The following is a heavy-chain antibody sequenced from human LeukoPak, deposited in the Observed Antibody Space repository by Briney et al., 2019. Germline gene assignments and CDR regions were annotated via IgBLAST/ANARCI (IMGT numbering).Heavy chain of an antibody. V-gene: IGHV1-69*01. CDR1: GGTFSGYA. CDR3: AMLGYCSGGSCYQPAEYFQH. CDR2: IIPIFGTA. J-gene: IGHJ1*01. D-gene: IGHD2-15*01. Sequence: SVKVSCKASGGTFSGYAISWVRQAPGQGLEWMGGIIPIFGTANYAQKLQGRVTITADESTSTAYMELSSLRSEDTAVYYCAMLGYCSGGSCYQPAEYFQHWGQGTLVTVSS.